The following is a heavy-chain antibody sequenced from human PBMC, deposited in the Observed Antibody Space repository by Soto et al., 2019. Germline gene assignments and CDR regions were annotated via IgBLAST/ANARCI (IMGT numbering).Heavy chain of an antibody. D-gene: IGHD2-21*02. J-gene: IGHJ4*02. V-gene: IGHV1-46*01. Sequence: QVQLMQSGAEVKKPGASVKVSCKASGDTFTEYYIHWMRQAPGQGLEWMGTVNPSGGHTTYAQHFLGRVTMTRGTSTSTLYMELTSLTSEDTAVYYCARGGHVVVVTAALDYWGQGTLVTVSS. CDR3: ARGGHVVVVTAALDY. CDR1: GDTFTEYY. CDR2: VNPSGGHT.